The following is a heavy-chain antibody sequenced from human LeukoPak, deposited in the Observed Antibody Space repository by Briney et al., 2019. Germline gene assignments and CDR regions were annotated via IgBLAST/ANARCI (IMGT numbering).Heavy chain of an antibody. J-gene: IGHJ4*02. Sequence: GGSLRLSCAASGFTFSSYAMSWVRQAPGKGLEWVSAISGSGGSTYYADSVKGRFTISRDNSKNTLYLQMNSVRAEDTAVYYCAKWAAIVVVPAAAHFDYWGQGTLVTVSS. D-gene: IGHD2-2*01. CDR1: GFTFSSYA. CDR3: AKWAAIVVVPAAAHFDY. V-gene: IGHV3-23*01. CDR2: ISGSGGST.